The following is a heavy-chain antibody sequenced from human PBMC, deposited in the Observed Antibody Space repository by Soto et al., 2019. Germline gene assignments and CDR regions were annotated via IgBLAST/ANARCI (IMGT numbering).Heavy chain of an antibody. Sequence: QVQLQESGPGLVKPSQTLSLTCTVSGCSISSGGYSWSWIRQHPGKGLEWIGYIYYSGSTYYNPSLKSRVTISVDTSKNQFSLKLSSVTAADTAVYYCARDRAGALYFDYWGQGTLVTVSS. D-gene: IGHD6-13*01. V-gene: IGHV4-31*03. CDR2: IYYSGST. J-gene: IGHJ4*02. CDR3: ARDRAGALYFDY. CDR1: GCSISSGGYS.